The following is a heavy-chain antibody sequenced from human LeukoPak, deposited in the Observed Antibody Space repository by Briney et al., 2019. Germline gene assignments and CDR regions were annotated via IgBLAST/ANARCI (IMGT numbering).Heavy chain of an antibody. CDR1: GGSISSYY. CDR2: IYTSGST. J-gene: IGHJ5*02. V-gene: IGHV4-4*07. Sequence: PSETLSLTCTVSGGSISSYYWSWIRQPAGKGLEWIGRIYTSGSTNYNPSLKSRVTMSVDTSKNQFSLKLSSVSAADTAVYYCARASRTYYYDSSGYYHPGNWFDPWGQGTLVTVSS. D-gene: IGHD3-22*01. CDR3: ARASRTYYYDSSGYYHPGNWFDP.